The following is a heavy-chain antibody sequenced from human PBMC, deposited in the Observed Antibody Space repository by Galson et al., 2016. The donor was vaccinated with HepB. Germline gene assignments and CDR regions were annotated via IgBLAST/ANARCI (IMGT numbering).Heavy chain of an antibody. Sequence: SLRLSCAASGFTVSNNYMSWVRQAPGKGLEWVSVIYGGGDTFYSDSVKGRFTISRDNSKNTLFLQMNSLRAEDTAVYYCARTTLDYLDHRGQGALVTVSS. CDR2: IYGGGDT. CDR3: ARTTLDYLDH. V-gene: IGHV3-53*01. D-gene: IGHD1-1*01. J-gene: IGHJ4*02. CDR1: GFTVSNNY.